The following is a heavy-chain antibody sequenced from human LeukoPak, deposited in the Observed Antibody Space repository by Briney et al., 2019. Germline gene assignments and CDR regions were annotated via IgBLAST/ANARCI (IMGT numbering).Heavy chain of an antibody. V-gene: IGHV4-34*01. Sequence: SETLSLTCAVYGGSFSGYYWSWIRQPPGKGLEWIGEINHSGSTNYNPSLKSRVTISVDTSKNQFSLKLSSVTAADTAVYYCASFSIPYGYEGAFDYWGQGTLVTVSS. CDR2: INHSGST. J-gene: IGHJ4*02. CDR3: ASFSIPYGYEGAFDY. CDR1: GGSFSGYY. D-gene: IGHD5-18*01.